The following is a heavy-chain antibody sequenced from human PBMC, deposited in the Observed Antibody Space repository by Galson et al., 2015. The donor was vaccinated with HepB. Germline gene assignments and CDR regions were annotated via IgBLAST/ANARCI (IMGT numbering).Heavy chain of an antibody. J-gene: IGHJ6*02. CDR3: ASLYCSSSGCYFDRDYGLDV. CDR1: GFTFSSFS. D-gene: IGHD2-2*01. CDR2: ISSTSTYI. V-gene: IGHV3-21*01. Sequence: SLRLSCAASGFTFSSFSMNWVRQAPGKGLEWVSSISSTSTYIYYADSVTGRFTISRDNAKNSLSLQMNSLRAEDTAVYYCASLYCSSSGCYFDRDYGLDVWGQGTTVTVSS.